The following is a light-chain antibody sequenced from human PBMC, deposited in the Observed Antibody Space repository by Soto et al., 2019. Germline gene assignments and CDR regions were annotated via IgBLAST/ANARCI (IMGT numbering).Light chain of an antibody. V-gene: IGLV2-8*01. CDR2: EVS. Sequence: QSALTQPASVSGSPRQSITISCTGTSSDVGGYNYVSWYQQHPGKAPKLMIYEVSKRPSGVPDRFSGSKSGNTASLTVSGLQAEDEADYYCNSYAGSNVDVFGTGTKVTVL. J-gene: IGLJ1*01. CDR3: NSYAGSNVDV. CDR1: SSDVGGYNY.